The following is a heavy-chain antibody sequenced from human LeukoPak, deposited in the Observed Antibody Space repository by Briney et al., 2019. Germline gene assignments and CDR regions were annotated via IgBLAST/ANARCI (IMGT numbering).Heavy chain of an antibody. CDR1: GFTVSSNY. CDR3: ARGGARYFDRLPDAFDI. Sequence: QPGGSLRLSCAASGFTVSSNYMSWVRQAPGKGLEWVSVIYSGGSTYYADSVKGRFTISRDNSKNTLYLQMNSLRAEDTAVYYCARGGARYFDRLPDAFDIWGQGTMVTVSS. D-gene: IGHD3-9*01. J-gene: IGHJ3*02. V-gene: IGHV3-53*01. CDR2: IYSGGST.